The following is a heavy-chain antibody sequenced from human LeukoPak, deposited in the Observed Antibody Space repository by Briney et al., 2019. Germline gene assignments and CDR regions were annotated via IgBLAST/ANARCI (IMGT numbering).Heavy chain of an antibody. Sequence: GGSLRLSCAASGFTFSSYAMHWVRQAPGKGLEWVAVISYDGSNKYYADSVKGRFTISRDNSKNTLYLQMNSLRAEDTAVYYCARVSYGSGSYYSPNDYWGQGTLVTVSS. CDR2: ISYDGSNK. D-gene: IGHD3-10*01. J-gene: IGHJ4*02. CDR1: GFTFSSYA. V-gene: IGHV3-30*04. CDR3: ARVSYGSGSYYSPNDY.